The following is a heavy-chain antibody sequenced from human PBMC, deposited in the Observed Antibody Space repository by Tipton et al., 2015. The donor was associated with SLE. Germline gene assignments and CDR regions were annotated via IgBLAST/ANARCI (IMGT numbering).Heavy chain of an antibody. Sequence: SLRLSCAASGFIVSNNYMSWVRQAPGKGLEWVSIIYTDGSPYNADSVKGRFTISRDNSKNTVYLQMNSLRAEDTAVYYCAKDLRLVRGIQLWSDAFDIWGQGTMVTVSS. D-gene: IGHD5-18*01. CDR1: GFIVSNNY. CDR3: AKDLRLVRGIQLWSDAFDI. J-gene: IGHJ3*02. V-gene: IGHV3-53*01. CDR2: IYTDGSP.